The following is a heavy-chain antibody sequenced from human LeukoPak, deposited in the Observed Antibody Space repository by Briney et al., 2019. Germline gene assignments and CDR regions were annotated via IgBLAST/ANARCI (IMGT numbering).Heavy chain of an antibody. CDR3: AKEQYRDIAVAGSLGY. J-gene: IGHJ4*02. V-gene: IGHV3-11*01. CDR1: GFTFGDYY. CDR2: ISFSGSSI. Sequence: PGGSLRLSCAASGFTFGDYYMSWIRQAPGQGLEWVSYISFSGSSISYADSVRGRFTISRDNDENSLYLRMNSLRAEDTAVYYCAKEQYRDIAVAGSLGYWGQGTLVTVSS. D-gene: IGHD6-19*01.